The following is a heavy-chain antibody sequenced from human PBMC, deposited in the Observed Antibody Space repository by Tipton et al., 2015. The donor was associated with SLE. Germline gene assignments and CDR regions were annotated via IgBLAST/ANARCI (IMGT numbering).Heavy chain of an antibody. CDR2: IYAGSGTA. D-gene: IGHD2-2*02. CDR1: GFSFSTSA. J-gene: IGHJ5*02. Sequence: SLRLSCAASGFSFSTSAMSWVRQIPGKGLEWVSVIYAGSGTAYYSDSVKGRFFISRDDFDNTLFLQMNSLTAEDTAVYYCARIGVPGAIGNWFDPWGQGTLVTVSS. CDR3: ARIGVPGAIGNWFDP. V-gene: IGHV3-23*03.